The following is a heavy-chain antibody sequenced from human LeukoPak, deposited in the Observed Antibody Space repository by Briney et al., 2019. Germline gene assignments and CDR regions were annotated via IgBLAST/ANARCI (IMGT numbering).Heavy chain of an antibody. CDR1: GYTFTGYY. V-gene: IGHV1-2*02. CDR3: ARGNTIFGVVISFDY. J-gene: IGHJ4*02. Sequence: AASVKVSCKASGYTFTGYYMHWVRQAPGQGLEWMGWINPNSGGTNYAQKFQGRVTMTRDTSISTAYMELSRLRSDDTAVYYCARGNTIFGVVISFDYWGQGTLVTVSS. CDR2: INPNSGGT. D-gene: IGHD3-3*01.